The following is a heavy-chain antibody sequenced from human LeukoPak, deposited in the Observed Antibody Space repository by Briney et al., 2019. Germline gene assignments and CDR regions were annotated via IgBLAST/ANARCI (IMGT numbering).Heavy chain of an antibody. V-gene: IGHV3-30*02. CDR2: IRYDGSNK. D-gene: IGHD6-19*01. CDR1: GFTFSSYV. J-gene: IGHJ4*02. CDR3: AKDRWSGAVADY. Sequence: GGSLRLSCAASGFTFSSYVMHWVRQAPGKGLEWVAFIRYDGSNKYYADSVKGRFTISRDNSKNTLYLQMNSLRAEDTAVYYCAKDRWSGAVADYWGKGTLVTVSS.